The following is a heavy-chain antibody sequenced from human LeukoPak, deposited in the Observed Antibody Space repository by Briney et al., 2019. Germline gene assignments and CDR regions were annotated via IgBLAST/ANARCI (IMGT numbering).Heavy chain of an antibody. CDR2: ISYDGSNK. CDR1: GFTFSSYA. V-gene: IGHV3-30-3*01. J-gene: IGHJ4*02. Sequence: GGSLRLSCAASGFTFSSYAMHWVRQAPGKGLEWVAVISYDGSNKYYADSVKGRFTISRDNSKNTLYLQMNSLRAEDTAVYYCARDPSRIAAADRGEASKPRLGEFDYWGRGTLVTVSS. CDR3: ARDPSRIAAADRGEASKPRLGEFDY. D-gene: IGHD6-13*01.